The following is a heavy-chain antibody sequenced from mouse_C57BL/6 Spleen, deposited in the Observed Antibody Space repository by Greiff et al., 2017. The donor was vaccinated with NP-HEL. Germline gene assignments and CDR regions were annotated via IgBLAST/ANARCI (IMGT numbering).Heavy chain of an antibody. CDR3: ARRAEGDYYGSSSDYYAMDY. V-gene: IGHV8-12*01. D-gene: IGHD1-1*01. J-gene: IGHJ4*01. CDR2: IYWDDDK. CDR1: GFSLSTSGMG. Sequence: QVTLKVCGPGILQSSQTLSLTCSFSGFSLSTSGMGVSWIRQPSGKGLEWLAHIYWDDDKRYNPSLKSRLTISKDTSRNQVFLKITSVDTADTATYYCARRAEGDYYGSSSDYYAMDYWGQGTSVTVSS.